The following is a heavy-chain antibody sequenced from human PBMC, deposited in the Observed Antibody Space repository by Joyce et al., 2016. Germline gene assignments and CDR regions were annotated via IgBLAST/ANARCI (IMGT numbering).Heavy chain of an antibody. J-gene: IGHJ5*02. CDR2: IDPNSGGT. Sequence: QVQLVQSGAEVKKPGASVKVSCKASGYIFTDSYLHWVRQAPGQRLEWMGWIDPNSGGTAFAQRFRGRVTMTRDTSSNTVHMELSSLTSDDMAMYYCARGSGGIGWFDPWGQGTLVTVSS. D-gene: IGHD3-10*01. V-gene: IGHV1-2*02. CDR1: GYIFTDSY. CDR3: ARGSGGIGWFDP.